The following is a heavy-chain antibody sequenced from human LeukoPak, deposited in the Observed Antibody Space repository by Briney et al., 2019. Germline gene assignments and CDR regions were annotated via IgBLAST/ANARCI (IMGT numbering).Heavy chain of an antibody. CDR2: ISYDGSNK. Sequence: PGGSLRLSCAASGFTLRSYAMHWVRQAPGKGLEWVAVISYDGSNKYYADSVKGRFTISRDNSKNTLYLQMNSLRAEDTAVYCCARDPTRYSGSYYGSYFDYWGQGTLVTVSS. J-gene: IGHJ4*02. V-gene: IGHV3-30-3*01. CDR3: ARDPTRYSGSYYGSYFDY. CDR1: GFTLRSYA. D-gene: IGHD1-26*01.